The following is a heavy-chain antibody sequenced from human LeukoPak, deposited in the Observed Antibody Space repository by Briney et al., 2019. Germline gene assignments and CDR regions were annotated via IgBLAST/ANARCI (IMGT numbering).Heavy chain of an antibody. CDR3: ARDREWGPEDYYDG. Sequence: SVKVSCKASGGTFSSYAISWVRQAPGQGLEWMGRIIPILGIANYAQKFQGRVTITADKSTSTAYMELSSLRSEDTAVYYCARDREWGPEDYYDGWGQGTLVTVSS. CDR2: IIPILGIA. V-gene: IGHV1-69*04. J-gene: IGHJ4*02. D-gene: IGHD3-22*01. CDR1: GGTFSSYA.